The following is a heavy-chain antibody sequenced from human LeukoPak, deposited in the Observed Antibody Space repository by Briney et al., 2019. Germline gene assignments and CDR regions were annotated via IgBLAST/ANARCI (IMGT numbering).Heavy chain of an antibody. CDR1: GYTFTGYY. CDR3: ARDSTYFDFWSGYPEAGNYALDF. D-gene: IGHD3-3*01. V-gene: IGHV1-2*02. CDR2: MNPNSGGT. Sequence: VKVSCKASGYTFTGYYIHWVRQAPGQGLEWMGWMNPNSGGTNYAQKFQGRVAMTRDTSISTAYMELSRLSYDDTAVYYCARDSTYFDFWSGYPEAGNYALDFWGQGTMVTVSS. J-gene: IGHJ3*01.